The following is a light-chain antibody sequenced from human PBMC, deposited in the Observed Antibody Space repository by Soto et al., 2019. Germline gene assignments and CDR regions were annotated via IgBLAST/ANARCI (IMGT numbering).Light chain of an antibody. CDR1: QIVNSK. Sequence: DIQMTQSPSTLSVSEGDRVTITCRASQIVNSKLAWYQQKPGKAPNLLIYGVSSLEGGVPSRFSGSGSGTEFTLTISSLQPADFATYYCQQYNSYPWTCGQGTKVEI. V-gene: IGKV1-5*01. CDR3: QQYNSYPWT. J-gene: IGKJ1*01. CDR2: GVS.